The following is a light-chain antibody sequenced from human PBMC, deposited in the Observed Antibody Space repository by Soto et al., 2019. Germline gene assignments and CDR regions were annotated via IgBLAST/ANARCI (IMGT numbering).Light chain of an antibody. CDR1: QSVSNY. CDR2: DAS. V-gene: IGKV3-11*01. CDR3: QQRTDWPIT. Sequence: EIVLTQSPATLSLSPGERATLSCRASQSVSNYLAWFQQKPGQAPRLLVYDASNRATGIPARFSGSGSGTDFTVYICTLESEDFAFAYCQQRTDWPITFGQGTRLEIK. J-gene: IGKJ5*01.